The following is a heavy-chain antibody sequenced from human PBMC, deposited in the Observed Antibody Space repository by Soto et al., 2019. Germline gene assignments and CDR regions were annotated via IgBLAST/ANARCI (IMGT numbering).Heavy chain of an antibody. CDR2: ISKSDYT. CDR1: GFAFNNYG. J-gene: IGHJ4*02. D-gene: IGHD3-22*01. CDR3: AREDSIIILAVSDF. V-gene: IGHV3-21*01. Sequence: GGSLRLSCTVSGFAFNNYGINWVRQAPGKGLEWVSSISKSDYTYYSDSVKGRFAISRDNAKSSVSLQMNTLRVEDTAVYYCAREDSIIILAVSDFWGQGTLVTVSS.